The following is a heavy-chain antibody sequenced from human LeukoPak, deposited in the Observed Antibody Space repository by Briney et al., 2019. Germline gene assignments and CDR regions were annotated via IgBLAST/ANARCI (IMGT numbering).Heavy chain of an antibody. D-gene: IGHD3-3*01. J-gene: IGHJ6*02. CDR2: INHSGST. Sequence: KTSETLSLTCAVYGGSFSGYYWSWIRQPPGKGLEWIGEINHSGSTNYNPSLKSRVTISVDTSKNQFSLKLSSVTAADTAVYYCARGRGFLEWLQSNYYCYGMDVWGQGTTVTVSS. CDR3: ARGRGFLEWLQSNYYCYGMDV. V-gene: IGHV4-34*01. CDR1: GGSFSGYY.